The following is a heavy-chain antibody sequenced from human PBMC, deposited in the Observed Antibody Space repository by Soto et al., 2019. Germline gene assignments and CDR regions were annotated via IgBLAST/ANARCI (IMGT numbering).Heavy chain of an antibody. D-gene: IGHD1-26*01. CDR3: ARDLFQARGAKGDY. CDR1: GGTFSSYA. J-gene: IGHJ4*02. Sequence: QVQLVQSGAEVKKPGSSVKVSCKASGGTFSSYAISWVRQAPGQGLEWMGGIIPIFGTANYAQKFQGRVTITADESTSTAYMELSSLRSEDTAVYYCARDLFQARGAKGDYWGQGTLVTVSS. V-gene: IGHV1-69*01. CDR2: IIPIFGTA.